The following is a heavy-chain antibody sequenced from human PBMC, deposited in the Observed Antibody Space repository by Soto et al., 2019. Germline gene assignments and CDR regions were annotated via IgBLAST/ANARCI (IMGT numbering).Heavy chain of an antibody. CDR1: GASINRGVSY. D-gene: IGHD1-26*01. CDR3: AKTSGSYTLDY. Sequence: QVQLQESGPGLVKPSQTLSLTCSVSGASINRGVSYWTWIRQHPGKGLEWIGYISHSGSTYYHPSLKTRLTISVDTSKNQSSLELISATAADTAVYLCAKTSGSYTLDYWGQGTLVPVSS. J-gene: IGHJ4*02. CDR2: ISHSGST. V-gene: IGHV4-31*03.